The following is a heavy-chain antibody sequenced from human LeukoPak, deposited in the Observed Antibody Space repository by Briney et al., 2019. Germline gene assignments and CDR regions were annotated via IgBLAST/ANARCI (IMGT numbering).Heavy chain of an antibody. Sequence: SETLSLTCTVSGGSISSGDYYWSWIRQPPGKGLEWIGYIYYSGSTYYNPSLKSRVTISVDTSKNQFSLKLSSVTAADTAVYYCARVHGDFYFDYWAQRTLVTVSS. D-gene: IGHD4-17*01. CDR1: GGSISSGDYY. CDR3: ARVHGDFYFDY. CDR2: IYYSGST. J-gene: IGHJ4*02. V-gene: IGHV4-30-4*01.